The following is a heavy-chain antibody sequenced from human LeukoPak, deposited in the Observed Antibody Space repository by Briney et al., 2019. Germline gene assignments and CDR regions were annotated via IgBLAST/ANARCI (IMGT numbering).Heavy chain of an antibody. J-gene: IGHJ6*03. CDR2: INHSGST. V-gene: IGHV4-34*01. Sequence: PSETLSLTCAVYGGSFSGYYWSWIRQPPGKGLEWIGEINHSGSTNYNPSLKSRVTISVDTSKNQFSLKLSSVTAADTAVYHCARGRRLIVVGHYYYYMDVWGKGTTVTVSS. CDR1: GGSFSGYY. D-gene: IGHD3-22*01. CDR3: ARGRRLIVVGHYYYYMDV.